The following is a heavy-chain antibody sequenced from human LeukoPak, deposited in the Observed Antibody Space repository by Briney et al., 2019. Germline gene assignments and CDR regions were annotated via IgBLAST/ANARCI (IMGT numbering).Heavy chain of an antibody. CDR1: GGSISSSSYY. V-gene: IGHV4-39*01. D-gene: IGHD6-13*01. Sequence: SETLSLTCTVSGGSISSSSYYWGWIRQPPGKGLEWIGSIYYSGSTHYNPSLKSRVSISIDTSKNQFSLNLSSVTAADTAVYYCASRAAGAFDYWGQGALVTVSS. J-gene: IGHJ4*02. CDR2: IYYSGST. CDR3: ASRAAGAFDY.